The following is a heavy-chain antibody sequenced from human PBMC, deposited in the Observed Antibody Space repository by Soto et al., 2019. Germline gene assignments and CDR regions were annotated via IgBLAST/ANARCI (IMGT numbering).Heavy chain of an antibody. D-gene: IGHD2-2*01. CDR2: IIPIFGTA. Sequence: SVKVSCKASGGTFSSYAISWVRQAPGQGLEWMGGIIPIFGTANYAQKFQGRVTITADESTSTAYMELSSLRSEDTAVYYCARAYIVLVPAAKYYYYYYGMDVWGQGTTVTVSS. CDR1: GGTFSSYA. CDR3: ARAYIVLVPAAKYYYYYYGMDV. J-gene: IGHJ6*02. V-gene: IGHV1-69*13.